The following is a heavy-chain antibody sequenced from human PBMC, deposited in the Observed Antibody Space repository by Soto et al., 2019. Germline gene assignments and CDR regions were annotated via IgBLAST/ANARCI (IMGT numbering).Heavy chain of an antibody. CDR3: ARTPITIFGAGYYYMDV. Sequence: PSETLSLTCAVSSGSISSSNWWSWVRQPPGKGLEWIGEIYHSGSTNYNPSLKSRVTISVDKSKNQFSLKLSSVTAADTAVYYCARTPITIFGAGYYYMDVWGKGTTVTVSS. CDR2: IYHSGST. CDR1: SGSISSSNW. V-gene: IGHV4-4*02. J-gene: IGHJ6*03. D-gene: IGHD3-3*01.